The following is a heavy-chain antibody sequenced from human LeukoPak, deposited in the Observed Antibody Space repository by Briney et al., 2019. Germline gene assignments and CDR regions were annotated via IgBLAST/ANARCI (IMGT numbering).Heavy chain of an antibody. V-gene: IGHV3-64D*06. CDR3: VKERDRSGWYYYFDY. D-gene: IGHD6-19*01. Sequence: AESLRLSCSASGCSFSSYDMHWVRQPPGKGLEYVSAISSNGGSTYYADSVKGRFTISRDNSKNTLYLQMSSLRAEDTAVYYCVKERDRSGWYYYFDYWGQGTLVTVSS. CDR1: GCSFSSYD. J-gene: IGHJ4*02. CDR2: ISSNGGST.